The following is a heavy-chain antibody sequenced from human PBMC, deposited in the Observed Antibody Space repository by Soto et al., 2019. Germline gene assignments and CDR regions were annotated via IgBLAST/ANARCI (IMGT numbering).Heavy chain of an antibody. CDR3: ASLDILTGYSPVYCFDY. CDR2: IYYSGST. CDR1: GGSISSYY. V-gene: IGHV4-59*08. D-gene: IGHD3-9*01. Sequence: SETLSLTCTVSGGSISSYYWSWIRQPPGKGLEWIGYIYYSGSTNYNPSLKSRVTISVDTSKNQFSLKLSSVTAADTAVYYCASLDILTGYSPVYCFDYWGQGTLVTVSS. J-gene: IGHJ4*02.